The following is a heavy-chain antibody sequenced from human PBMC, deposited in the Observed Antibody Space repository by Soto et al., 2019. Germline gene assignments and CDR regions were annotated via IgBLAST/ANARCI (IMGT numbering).Heavy chain of an antibody. CDR2: INSDGSTT. V-gene: IGHV3-74*01. CDR3: ASQDGTRKVVTGKGAFEI. J-gene: IGHJ3*02. Sequence: GGSLRLSCAASGFTLSSYWMHWVRQAPGKGLVWVSRINSDGSTTTYADSVKGRFTISRDNAKNTLYLQMNSLRVEDTAVYYCASQDGTRKVVTGKGAFEIWGQGPMVTV. D-gene: IGHD2-15*01. CDR1: GFTLSSYW.